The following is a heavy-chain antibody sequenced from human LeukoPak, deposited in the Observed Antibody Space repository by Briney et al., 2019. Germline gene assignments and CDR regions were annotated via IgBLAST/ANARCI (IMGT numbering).Heavy chain of an antibody. V-gene: IGHV1-46*01. D-gene: IGHD3/OR15-3a*01. CDR1: GYEFSSYY. CDR2: INPSGGST. J-gene: IGHJ4*02. CDR3: ARGGEYQLLDDF. Sequence: ASVKVSCKASGYEFSSYYMHWVRQVPGQGLEWMGIINPSGGSTIYAQKFEGRVTMTRDMSTTTVYMDLSRLRSDDTAMYYCARGGEYQLLDDFWGQGTLVTVSS.